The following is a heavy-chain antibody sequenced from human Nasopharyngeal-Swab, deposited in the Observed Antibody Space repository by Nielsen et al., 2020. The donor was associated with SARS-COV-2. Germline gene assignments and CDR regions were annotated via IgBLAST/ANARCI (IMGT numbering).Heavy chain of an antibody. J-gene: IGHJ4*02. D-gene: IGHD6-19*01. CDR2: IYYSGST. V-gene: IGHV4-39*07. CDR1: GGSISSSSYY. CDR3: ARDYDQWLVFDY. Sequence: SETLSLTCTVSGGSISSSSYYWGWIRQPPGTGLEWIGSIYYSGSTYYNPSLKSRVTISVDTSKNQFSLKLSSVTAADTAVYYCARDYDQWLVFDYWGQGTLVTVSS.